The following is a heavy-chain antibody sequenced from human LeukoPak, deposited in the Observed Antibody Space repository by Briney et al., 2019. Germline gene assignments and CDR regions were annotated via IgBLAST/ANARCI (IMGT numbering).Heavy chain of an antibody. CDR2: ISAYNGNT. V-gene: IGHV1-18*01. J-gene: IGHJ4*02. D-gene: IGHD3-22*01. CDR3: ASSYYDSSGYRDFDY. Sequence: ASVKVSCKASGYPFTSYGISWVRQAPGQGLEWMGWISAYNGNTNYAQKLQGRVTMTTDTSTSTAYMELRSLRSDDTAVYYCASSYYDSSGYRDFDYWGQGTLVTVSS. CDR1: GYPFTSYG.